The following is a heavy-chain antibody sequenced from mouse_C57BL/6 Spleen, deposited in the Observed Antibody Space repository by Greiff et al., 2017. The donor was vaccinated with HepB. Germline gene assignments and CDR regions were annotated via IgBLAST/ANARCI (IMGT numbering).Heavy chain of an antibody. J-gene: IGHJ2*01. V-gene: IGHV2-5*01. Sequence: VKLMESGPGLVQPSQSLSITCTVSGFSLTSYGVHWVRQSPGKGLEWLGVIGRGGSTDYNAAFMSRLSITKDNSKSQVFFKMNSLQADDTARYYCARTGDGVDYWGQGTTLTVSS. CDR3: ARTGDGVDY. CDR1: GFSLTSYG. D-gene: IGHD1-1*01. CDR2: IGRGGST.